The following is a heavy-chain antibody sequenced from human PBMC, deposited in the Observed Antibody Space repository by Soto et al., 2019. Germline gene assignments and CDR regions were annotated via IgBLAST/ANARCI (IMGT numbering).Heavy chain of an antibody. CDR3: ARDSERGYDSPLDY. CDR2: ISSSSSYI. D-gene: IGHD5-12*01. Sequence: GSLRLSCAASGFTFSSYSMNWVRQAPGKGLEWVSSISSSSSYIYYADSVKGRFTISRDNAKNSLYLQMNSLRAEDTAVYYCARDSERGYDSPLDYWGQGTLVTVSS. CDR1: GFTFSSYS. J-gene: IGHJ4*02. V-gene: IGHV3-21*01.